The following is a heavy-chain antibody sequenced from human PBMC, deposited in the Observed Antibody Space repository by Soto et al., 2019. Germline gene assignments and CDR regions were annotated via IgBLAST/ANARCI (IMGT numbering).Heavy chain of an antibody. CDR3: ARLVREYYDSSGYLYADY. CDR2: IYYSGST. V-gene: IGHV4-59*08. D-gene: IGHD3-22*01. J-gene: IGHJ4*02. CDR1: GGSISRYY. Sequence: SETLSLTCTVSGGSISRYYWSWSLQPPWKGLEWIGYIYYSGSTNYNPSLKSRVTISVDTSKNQFSLKLSSVTAADTAVYYCARLVREYYDSSGYLYADYWGQGTLVTVSS.